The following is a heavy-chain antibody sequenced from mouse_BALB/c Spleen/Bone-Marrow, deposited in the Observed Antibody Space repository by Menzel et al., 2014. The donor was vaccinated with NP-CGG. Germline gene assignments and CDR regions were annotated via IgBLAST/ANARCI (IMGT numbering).Heavy chain of an antibody. CDR1: GYTFTSSW. Sequence: QVQLQQSGSVLVRPGASVKLSCKTSGYTFTSSWMHWAKQRPGQGLEWIGEIHPNSANTNYNEKFKGKATLTVDTSSSTAYVDLRSMTSEDSAVYYCARHHRYGYYFDYWGQGTTLTVSS. CDR3: ARHHRYGYYFDY. D-gene: IGHD2-14*01. J-gene: IGHJ2*01. CDR2: IHPNSANT. V-gene: IGHV1S130*01.